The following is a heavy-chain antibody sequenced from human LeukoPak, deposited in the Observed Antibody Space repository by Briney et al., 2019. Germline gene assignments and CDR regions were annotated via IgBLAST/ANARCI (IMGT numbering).Heavy chain of an antibody. V-gene: IGHV1-8*01. D-gene: IGHD3-10*01. CDR2: MNPDSGNT. J-gene: IGHJ4*02. Sequence: ASVKVSCKASGYTFSSSDINWVRQARGQGLEWMGWMNPDSGNTDYAQKFQGRISMTRDTSTRTAYMELSSVVSEGTALYCSVSLELRGVMGVWGQGTLVTVSS. CDR3: VSLELRGVMGV. CDR1: GYTFSSSD.